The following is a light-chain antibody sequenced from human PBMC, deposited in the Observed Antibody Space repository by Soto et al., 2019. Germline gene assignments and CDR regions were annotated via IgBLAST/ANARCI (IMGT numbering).Light chain of an antibody. CDR1: QSVLYSSNNKNY. V-gene: IGKV4-1*01. J-gene: IGKJ1*01. CDR3: QQYCSTPRT. CDR2: WAS. Sequence: DIVMTQSPDSLAVSLGERATINCKSSQSVLYSSNNKNYLAWYQQKPGQPPKLLIYWASTRESGVPDRFSGSGSGTDFTLTISSLQAEDVAVYYCQQYCSTPRTFGQGTKVEI.